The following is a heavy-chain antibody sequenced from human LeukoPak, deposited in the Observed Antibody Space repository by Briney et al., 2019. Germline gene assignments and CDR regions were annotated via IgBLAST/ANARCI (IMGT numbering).Heavy chain of an antibody. CDR1: GGTLNSHT. V-gene: IGHV1-69*08. CDR3: ARVNLRGSQYNWFDP. CDR2: ITPIIDSA. D-gene: IGHD1-26*01. Sequence: SVKVSCKASGGTLNSHTFSWVRQAPGRGLEWMGRITPIIDSAKYAQNFQDRVSITAEKSTSTVYMELSSLRSEDTAVYFCARVNLRGSQYNWFDPWGQGTLVTVSS. J-gene: IGHJ5*02.